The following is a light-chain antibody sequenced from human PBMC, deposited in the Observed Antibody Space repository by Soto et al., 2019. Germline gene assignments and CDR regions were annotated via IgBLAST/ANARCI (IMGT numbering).Light chain of an antibody. J-gene: IGKJ4*01. Sequence: VLTQSPGTLSLSPGETATLSCRASQSVSSNLAWYQQKPGQAPSLLIYGASTRATDIPPRFGGSGSGTEFTLTITSLQSEDFAVFYCQQYKTWLPHTIGGGTKVDSK. CDR3: QQYKTWLPHT. CDR2: GAS. CDR1: QSVSSN. V-gene: IGKV3-15*01.